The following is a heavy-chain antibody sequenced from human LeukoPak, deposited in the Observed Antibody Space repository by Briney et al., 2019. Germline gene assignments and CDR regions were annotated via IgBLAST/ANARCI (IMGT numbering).Heavy chain of an antibody. V-gene: IGHV3-23*01. CDR1: GFTFANHA. D-gene: IGHD3-22*01. Sequence: PGGSLRLSCAASGFTFANHAMNWVRQAPGKGLEWVSVISGSGESTLYADSVKGRITISRDNSKNTLYLQMNSLRAEDTAVYYCARSTYSRYYYDSSGYYPSYFDYWGQGTLVTVSS. CDR2: ISGSGEST. J-gene: IGHJ4*02. CDR3: ARSTYSRYYYDSSGYYPSYFDY.